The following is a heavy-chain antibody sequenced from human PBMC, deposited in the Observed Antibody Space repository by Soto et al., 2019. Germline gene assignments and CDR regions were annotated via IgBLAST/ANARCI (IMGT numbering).Heavy chain of an antibody. Sequence: SETLSLTCTVSGGSISSYYWSWIRQPPGKGLEWIGYIYYSGSTNYNPSLKSRVTISVDTSKNQFSLKLSSVTAADTAVYYCARRKYSSSYVGGDWFDPWGQGTLVTVSS. D-gene: IGHD6-6*01. CDR3: ARRKYSSSYVGGDWFDP. V-gene: IGHV4-59*01. CDR2: IYYSGST. CDR1: GGSISSYY. J-gene: IGHJ5*02.